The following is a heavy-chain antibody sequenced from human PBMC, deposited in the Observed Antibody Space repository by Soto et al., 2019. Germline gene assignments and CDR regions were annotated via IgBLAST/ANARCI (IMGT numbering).Heavy chain of an antibody. CDR1: GFTFSDYY. J-gene: IGHJ6*02. CDR2: ISSSSSYT. CDR3: ARFDIVATGNYYYYYGMDV. D-gene: IGHD5-12*01. Sequence: GGSLRLSCAASGFTFSDYYMSWIRQAPGKGLEWVSYISSSSSYTNYADSVKGRFTISRDNAKNSLYLQMNSLRAEDTAVYYRARFDIVATGNYYYYYGMDVWGQGTTVTVSS. V-gene: IGHV3-11*06.